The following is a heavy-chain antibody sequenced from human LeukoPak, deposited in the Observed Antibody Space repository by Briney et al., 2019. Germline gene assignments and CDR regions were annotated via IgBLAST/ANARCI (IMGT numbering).Heavy chain of an antibody. CDR3: ARASRSAVADFDY. CDR1: GFTFSSFS. Sequence: PGGSLRLSCAASGFTFSSFSMNWVRQAPGRGLEWVSSISSSSSYIYYADSVKGRFTISRDNAKNSLYLQMNSLRAEDTAVYYCARASRSAVADFDYWGQGTLVTVSS. J-gene: IGHJ4*02. V-gene: IGHV3-21*01. CDR2: ISSSSSYI. D-gene: IGHD6-13*01.